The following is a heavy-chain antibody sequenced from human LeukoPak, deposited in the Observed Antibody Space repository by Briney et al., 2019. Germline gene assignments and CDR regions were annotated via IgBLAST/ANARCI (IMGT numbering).Heavy chain of an antibody. CDR1: GHSIRRENY. Sequence: SETLSLTCTVSGHSIRRENYWAWIRQPPGKGLEWIASIYSTGSTFYSPSLKSRVTISVDTSKNQFSLRVNSVTAADTAVYFCARAYSSSWYFNWFDPWGQGTQVTVSS. CDR3: ARAYSSSWYFNWFDP. CDR2: IYSTGST. J-gene: IGHJ5*02. V-gene: IGHV4-38-2*02. D-gene: IGHD6-13*01.